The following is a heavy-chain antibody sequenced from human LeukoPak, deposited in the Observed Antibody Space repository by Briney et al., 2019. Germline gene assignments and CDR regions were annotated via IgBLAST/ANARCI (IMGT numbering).Heavy chain of an antibody. CDR2: IRSKTFGGTT. CDR3: TRYSGRTDY. V-gene: IGHV3-49*03. CDR1: GFTFGTYA. J-gene: IGHJ4*02. Sequence: GGSLRLSCTSSGFTFGTYAVSWFRQAPGKGLEWVAFIRSKTFGGTTENAASVKGRFAISRDDSKSIAYLQMNSLKTEDTAVYYCTRYSGRTDYWGQGTLVSVSS. D-gene: IGHD5-18*01.